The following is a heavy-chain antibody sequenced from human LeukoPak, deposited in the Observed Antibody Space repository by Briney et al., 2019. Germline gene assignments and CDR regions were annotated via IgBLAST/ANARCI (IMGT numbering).Heavy chain of an antibody. J-gene: IGHJ5*02. V-gene: IGHV1-69*02. D-gene: IGHD4-11*01. CDR1: GGTFSSYT. Sequence: SVKVSCKASGGTFSSYTISWVRQAPGQGLEWMGRIIPILGIANYAQTFQGRVTITADKSTSTAYMELSSLRSEDTAVYYCARAIIQGTTVTTGWFDPWGQGTLVTVSS. CDR3: ARAIIQGTTVTTGWFDP. CDR2: IIPILGIA.